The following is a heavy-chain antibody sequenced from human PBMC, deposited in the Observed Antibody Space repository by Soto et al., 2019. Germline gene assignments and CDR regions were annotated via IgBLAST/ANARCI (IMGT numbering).Heavy chain of an antibody. V-gene: IGHV1-46*01. J-gene: IGHJ6*02. Sequence: GASLKVSCKASGYTFTSYYMHWVRQAPGQGLEWMGIINPSVSSTSYAQKFQGRDTMTRDTSTTAVYMDLGCLRPDDTGADYCARDHHYGSGSPRYYYYYGMDVWGQGTTVTVSS. CDR1: GYTFTSYY. CDR2: INPSVSST. CDR3: ARDHHYGSGSPRYYYYYGMDV. D-gene: IGHD3-10*01.